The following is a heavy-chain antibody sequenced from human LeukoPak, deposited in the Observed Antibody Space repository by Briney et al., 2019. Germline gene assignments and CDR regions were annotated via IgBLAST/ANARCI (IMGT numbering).Heavy chain of an antibody. CDR1: GGSISSSSYY. CDR2: IYYSGST. D-gene: IGHD2-15*01. CDR3: ARWPRGIVVVVAATDAFDI. Sequence: KPSETLSLTCTVSGGSISSSSYYWGWIRQPPGKGLEWIGSIYYSGSTYYNPSLKSRVTISVDTSKNQFSLKLSSVTAADTAAYYCARWPRGIVVVVAATDAFDIWGQGTMVTVSS. V-gene: IGHV4-39*01. J-gene: IGHJ3*02.